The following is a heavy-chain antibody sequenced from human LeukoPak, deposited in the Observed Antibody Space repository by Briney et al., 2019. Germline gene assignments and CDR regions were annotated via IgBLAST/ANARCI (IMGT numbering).Heavy chain of an antibody. CDR3: AKNGDRGAYCTGGTCYLYFYYYMDV. V-gene: IGHV3-23*01. D-gene: IGHD2-15*01. J-gene: IGHJ6*03. Sequence: GGTLRLSCAASGITFSSYGMSWVRQAPGKGLEWVSSISSTGGTTYYADSVKGRFTISRDNSKNTLYLQMNSLRAEDTAIYYCAKNGDRGAYCTGGTCYLYFYYYMDVWGKGTTVTI. CDR2: ISSTGGTT. CDR1: GITFSSYG.